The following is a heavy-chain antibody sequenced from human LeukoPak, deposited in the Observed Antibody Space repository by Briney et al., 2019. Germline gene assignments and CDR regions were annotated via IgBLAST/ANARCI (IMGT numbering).Heavy chain of an antibody. CDR1: GYTFTSYA. D-gene: IGHD3-16*02. V-gene: IGHV7-4-1*02. CDR3: ARAYQPLGGLSFPDQ. J-gene: IGHJ5*02. CDR2: INPNTGNP. Sequence: ASVKVSRKASGYTFTSYAMNWVRQAPGQGLEWMGWINPNTGNPTYAQGFTGQFVFSLDTSVSTAYLQISSLKAEDTAVYYCARAYQPLGGLSFPDQWGQGTLVTVSS.